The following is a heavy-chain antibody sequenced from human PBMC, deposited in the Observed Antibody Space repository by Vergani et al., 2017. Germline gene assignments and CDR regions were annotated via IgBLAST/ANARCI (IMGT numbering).Heavy chain of an antibody. V-gene: IGHV4-34*01. CDR3: ARRPAAGGTNWFDR. D-gene: IGHD6-25*01. CDR1: GGSFSGYY. Sequence: QVQLQQWGAGLLKPSETLSLTCAVYGGSFSGYYWSWIRQPPGKGLEWIGEINHSGSTNYNPSLKSRVTISVDTSKNQFSLKLSSVTAADTPVYNCARRPAAGGTNWFDRSGEVSLVTVSS. CDR2: INHSGST. J-gene: IGHJ5*02.